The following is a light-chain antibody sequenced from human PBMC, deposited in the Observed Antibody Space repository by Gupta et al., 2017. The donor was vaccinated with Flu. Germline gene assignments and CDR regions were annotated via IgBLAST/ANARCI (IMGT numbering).Light chain of an antibody. V-gene: IGKV3-20*01. CDR1: QRLRDTY. CDR3: QQDARSPVT. Sequence: GTLYLSPGDTATLSCRAIQRLRDTYLAWYHQKPGQAPRLLIYAASTRATDIPDRFSGSGSGTEFSLTITRLEPEDFGVYYCQQDARSPVTFGRGTTV. J-gene: IGKJ4*01. CDR2: AAS.